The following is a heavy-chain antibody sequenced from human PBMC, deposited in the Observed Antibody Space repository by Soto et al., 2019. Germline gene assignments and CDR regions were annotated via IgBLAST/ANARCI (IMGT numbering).Heavy chain of an antibody. V-gene: IGHV4-39*01. CDR3: ARGGESGSYFWVPFDY. D-gene: IGHD1-26*01. J-gene: IGHJ4*02. Sequence: SETLSLTCSVSGASIRTSGYYWAWIRHPPGKGLEWIGSIYYTGYTSYNPSLKSRVTISVDTSKSQFSLNLNSVTAADTAEYYCARGGESGSYFWVPFDYWGQGRLVTVSS. CDR2: IYYTGYT. CDR1: GASIRTSGYY.